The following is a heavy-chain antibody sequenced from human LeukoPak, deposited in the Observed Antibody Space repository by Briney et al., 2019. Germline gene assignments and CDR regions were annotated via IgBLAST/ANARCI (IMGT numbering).Heavy chain of an antibody. Sequence: PGRSLRLSCAASGXTFSGYAMHWVRQAPGKGLEWVGRIKSKTDGGTTDYAAPVKGRFTISRDDSKNTLYLQMNSLKTEDTAVYYCTTEPPDAFDIWGQGTMVTVSS. CDR3: TTEPPDAFDI. CDR1: GXTFSGYA. CDR2: IKSKTDGGTT. J-gene: IGHJ3*02. V-gene: IGHV3-15*01.